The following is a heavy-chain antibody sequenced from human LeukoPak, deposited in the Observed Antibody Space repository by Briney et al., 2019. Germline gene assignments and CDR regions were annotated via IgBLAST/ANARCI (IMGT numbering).Heavy chain of an antibody. Sequence: SQTLSLTCAVSGGSIGSGGYSWSWIRQPPGKGLEWIGEIYHGGSTNYNPSLKSRVIISVDSSKNQFSLKLSSVTAADTAIYYCARTKYFYDSSGYPASFDYWGQGTLVTVSS. D-gene: IGHD3-22*01. CDR1: GGSIGSGGYS. J-gene: IGHJ4*02. V-gene: IGHV4-30-2*01. CDR2: IYHGGST. CDR3: ARTKYFYDSSGYPASFDY.